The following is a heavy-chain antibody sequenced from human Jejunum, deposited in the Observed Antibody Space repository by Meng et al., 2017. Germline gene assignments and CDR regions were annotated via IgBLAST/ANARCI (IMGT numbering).Heavy chain of an antibody. J-gene: IGHJ6*02. CDR2: IDWNGGST. Sequence: GGSLRLSCTASGFTFDDYGMSWVRQPPGKGLEWVSGIDWNGGSTGYADSVKGRFTISRDNAKNSLHLQMNSLRAEDTALYYCARDSDYYGMDVWGQGTTVTVSS. V-gene: IGHV3-20*04. CDR1: GFTFDDYG. CDR3: ARDSDYYGMDV.